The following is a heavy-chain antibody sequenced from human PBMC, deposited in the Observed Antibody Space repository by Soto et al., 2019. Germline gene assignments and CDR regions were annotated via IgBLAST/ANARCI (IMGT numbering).Heavy chain of an antibody. CDR2: ISGSGGAT. D-gene: IGHD6-19*01. J-gene: IGHJ5*02. Sequence: EVQLLESGGGLVQPGGSLRLSCAASGFTFSTYAMSWVRQAPEKGPEWVSGISGSGGATSYADSVKGRFTISRDNSRNTLYLQMNSLRVEDTAVYYCAKGGSGNIGWYHWGQGTLVTVSS. CDR3: AKGGSGNIGWYH. CDR1: GFTFSTYA. V-gene: IGHV3-23*01.